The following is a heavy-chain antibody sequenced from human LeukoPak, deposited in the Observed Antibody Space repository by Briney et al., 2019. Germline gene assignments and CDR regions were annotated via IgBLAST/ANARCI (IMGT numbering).Heavy chain of an antibody. CDR3: ARVYLRTSFDY. Sequence: PSETLSLTCTVSGGSISSDCWSWIRQPPGKGLEWIGYIYYSGSTNYNPSLKSRVTISVDTSKNQFSLKLSSVTAADTAVSYCARVYLRTSFDYWGQGTLVTVSS. CDR2: IYYSGST. V-gene: IGHV4-59*12. CDR1: GGSISSDC. D-gene: IGHD1-1*01. J-gene: IGHJ4*02.